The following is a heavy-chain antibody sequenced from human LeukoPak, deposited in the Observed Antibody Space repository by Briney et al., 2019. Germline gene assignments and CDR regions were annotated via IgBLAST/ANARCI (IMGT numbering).Heavy chain of an antibody. CDR3: ARERGRQLGVDP. CDR1: GYTFTNCD. D-gene: IGHD3-10*01. CDR2: ISAYDGNT. V-gene: IGHV1-18*01. Sequence: ASVKVSCKASGYTFTNCDISWVRQAPGQGLEWMGWISAYDGNTNSAQNLLGRVSMTTDTSTSTAYMELRSLRSDDTAVYYCARERGRQLGVDPWGQGTLVTVSS. J-gene: IGHJ5*02.